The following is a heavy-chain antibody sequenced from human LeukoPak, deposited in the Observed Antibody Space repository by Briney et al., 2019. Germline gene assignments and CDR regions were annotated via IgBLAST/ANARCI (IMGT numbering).Heavy chain of an antibody. CDR3: AKGHSAHGTGFDY. CDR1: GFTFSSYA. D-gene: IGHD1-1*01. Sequence: GGSLRLSCAASGFTFSSYAMSWVRQAPGKGLEWVSAISNSGDTTYYADSVKGRFTISRDNLKNTLYVQMNSLRVEDTAVYYCAKGHSAHGTGFDYWGQGTLVIVSS. J-gene: IGHJ4*02. CDR2: ISNSGDTT. V-gene: IGHV3-23*01.